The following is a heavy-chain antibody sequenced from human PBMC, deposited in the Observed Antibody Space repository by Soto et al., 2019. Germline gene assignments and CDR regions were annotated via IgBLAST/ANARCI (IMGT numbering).Heavy chain of an antibody. Sequence: PGGSLRLSCAASGFTFSSYSMNWVRQAPGKGLEWVSSISSSSSYIYYADSVKGRFTISRDNAKNSLYLKMNSLRAEDTAVYYCARSSYCSGGSCYSVDYPGQGTLVTVSS. CDR2: ISSSSSYI. V-gene: IGHV3-21*01. D-gene: IGHD2-15*01. CDR1: GFTFSSYS. CDR3: ARSSYCSGGSCYSVDY. J-gene: IGHJ4*02.